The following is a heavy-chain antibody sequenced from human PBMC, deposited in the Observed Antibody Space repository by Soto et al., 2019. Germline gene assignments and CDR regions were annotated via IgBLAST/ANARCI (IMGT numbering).Heavy chain of an antibody. Sequence: EVQRLESGGGLVQPGGSLRLSCAASGFTFSSYAMSWVRQAPGKGLAWASAISGSGGSTYYADTVKGRFTISRDSSKNTLYLQRTSLRAEDTAVYYCAKLRFGELFEGDDAFDIWGQGTMVTVSS. CDR1: GFTFSSYA. CDR2: ISGSGGST. J-gene: IGHJ3*02. D-gene: IGHD3-10*01. CDR3: AKLRFGELFEGDDAFDI. V-gene: IGHV3-23*01.